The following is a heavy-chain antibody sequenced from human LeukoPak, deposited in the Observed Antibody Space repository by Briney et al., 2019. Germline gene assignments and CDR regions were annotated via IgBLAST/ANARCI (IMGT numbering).Heavy chain of an antibody. CDR3: ARQKREMATSRPYYYYYMDV. CDR1: GGSISSYY. J-gene: IGHJ6*03. D-gene: IGHD5-24*01. V-gene: IGHV4-4*09. CDR2: IYTSGST. Sequence: SETLSLTCTVSGGSISSYYWSWIRQPPGKGLEWIGYIYTSGSTNYNPSLKSRVTISVDTSKNQFPLKLSSVTAADTAVYYCARQKREMATSRPYYYYYMDVWGKGTTVTVSS.